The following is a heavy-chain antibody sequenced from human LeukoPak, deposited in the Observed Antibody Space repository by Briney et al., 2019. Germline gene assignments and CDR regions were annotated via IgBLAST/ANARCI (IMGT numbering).Heavy chain of an antibody. D-gene: IGHD2-2*01. CDR2: ISGSGGST. Sequence: GGSLRLSCAASGFTVSTSYMSWVRQAPGKGLEWVSVISGSGGSTYYADSVKGRFTISRDNSKNTLYLQMNSLRAEDTAVYYCAKGAYCSSTSCPIDYWGQGTLVTVSS. V-gene: IGHV3-23*01. J-gene: IGHJ4*02. CDR1: GFTVSTSY. CDR3: AKGAYCSSTSCPIDY.